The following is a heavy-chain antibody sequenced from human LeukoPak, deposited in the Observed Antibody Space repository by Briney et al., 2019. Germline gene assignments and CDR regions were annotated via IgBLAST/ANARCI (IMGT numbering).Heavy chain of an antibody. Sequence: PGGSLRLSCAASGFTFSSYWMSWVRQAPGKGLEWVANIKQDGSEKYYVDSVKGRFTISRDNAKNSLYLQMNSLRAEDTAIYYCARGVGGYRFGELWPEYWGQGTLVTVSS. CDR2: IKQDGSEK. V-gene: IGHV3-7*03. D-gene: IGHD3-10*01. J-gene: IGHJ4*02. CDR1: GFTFSSYW. CDR3: ARGVGGYRFGELWPEY.